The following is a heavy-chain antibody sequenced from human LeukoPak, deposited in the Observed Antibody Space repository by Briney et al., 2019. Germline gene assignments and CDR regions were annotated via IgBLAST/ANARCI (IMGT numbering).Heavy chain of an antibody. CDR1: GGSISSSGYY. D-gene: IGHD2-15*01. J-gene: IGHJ5*02. CDR3: TRGLRLGYCSGGSCYYWFDP. V-gene: IGHV4-39*07. CDR2: INHSGST. Sequence: PSETLSLTCTVSGGSISSSGYYWGWIRQPPGKGLEWIGEINHSGSTNYNPSLQSRVTISADTSKNQFSLNLRSVIAADTAVYYCTRGLRLGYCSGGSCYYWFDPWGQGTRVTVSS.